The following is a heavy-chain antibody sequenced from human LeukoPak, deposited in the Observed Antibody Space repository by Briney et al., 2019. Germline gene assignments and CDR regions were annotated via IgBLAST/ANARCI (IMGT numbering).Heavy chain of an antibody. Sequence: GGSLRLSCAASGFTLSSYSMNWVRQAPGKGLEWVSSISSSSSYIYYADSVKGRFTISRDNAKNSLYLQMNSLRAEDTAVYYCARGREYSFDAFDIWGQGTMVTVSS. V-gene: IGHV3-21*01. CDR2: ISSSSSYI. J-gene: IGHJ3*02. CDR1: GFTLSSYS. CDR3: ARGREYSFDAFDI. D-gene: IGHD5-18*01.